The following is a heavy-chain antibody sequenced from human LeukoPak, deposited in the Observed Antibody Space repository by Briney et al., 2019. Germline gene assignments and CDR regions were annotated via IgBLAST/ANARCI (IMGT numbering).Heavy chain of an antibody. CDR2: IYYSGST. V-gene: IGHV4-59*01. CDR3: ARVRYQSGWFDP. D-gene: IGHD1-14*01. J-gene: IGHJ5*02. CDR1: GGSISSYY. Sequence: SETLSLTCTVSGGSISSYYWSWTRQPPGKGLEWIGYIYYSGSTNYNPSLKSRVTISVDTSKNQFSLKLSSVTAADTAVYYCARVRYQSGWFDPWGQGTLVTVSS.